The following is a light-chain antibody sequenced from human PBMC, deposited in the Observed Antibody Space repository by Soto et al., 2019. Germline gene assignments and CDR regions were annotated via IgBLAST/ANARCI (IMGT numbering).Light chain of an antibody. V-gene: IGKV1-39*01. CDR2: GTS. CDR3: QQSYSAPRT. J-gene: IGKJ2*01. CDR1: QSISSW. Sequence: DIQMTQSPSTLSASLLDRVTITCRASQSISSWLAWYQQKPGKAPKLLIYGTSNLPSGVPSRFSGSGSETGFTLTISSLQPEDFATYYCQQSYSAPRTFGQGTKVDI.